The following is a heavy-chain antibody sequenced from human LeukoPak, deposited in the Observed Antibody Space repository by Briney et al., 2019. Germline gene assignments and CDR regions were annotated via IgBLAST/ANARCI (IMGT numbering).Heavy chain of an antibody. CDR2: ISYDGSNK. CDR1: GFTFSSYG. Sequence: GGSLRLSCAASGFTFSSYGMHWVRQAPGKGLEWVAVISYDGSNKYYADSVMGRFTISRDNSKNTLYLQMNSLRAEDTAVYYCAKCTRSYDFGDYGMDVWGKGTTVTVSS. CDR3: AKCTRSYDFGDYGMDV. D-gene: IGHD3/OR15-3a*01. V-gene: IGHV3-30*18. J-gene: IGHJ6*04.